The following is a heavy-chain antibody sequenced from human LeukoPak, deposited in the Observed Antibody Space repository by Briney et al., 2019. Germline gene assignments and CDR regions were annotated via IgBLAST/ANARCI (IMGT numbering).Heavy chain of an antibody. V-gene: IGHV3-9*01. CDR1: GFTFDDYA. J-gene: IGHJ4*02. Sequence: PGGSLRLSCAASGFTFDDYAMHWVRQAPGKGLEWVSGISWNSCSIGYADSVKGRFTVSRDNAKNTLYLQVNNLRAEDTAVYYCARGPNSNWSGLDFWGQGTLLTVSS. D-gene: IGHD6-6*01. CDR3: ARGPNSNWSGLDF. CDR2: ISWNSCSI.